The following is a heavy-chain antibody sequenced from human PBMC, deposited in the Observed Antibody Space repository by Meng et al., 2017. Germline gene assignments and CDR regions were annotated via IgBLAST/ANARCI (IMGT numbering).Heavy chain of an antibody. CDR3: AKDIRSSGYYYFDS. Sequence: GESLKISCAASGFTFDDYAMHWVRQSPGKGLEWVSLISWDVGSTYYAHSVKGRFTISRDNSKNSLYLQMHSLRAEDTALYYCAKDIRSSGYYYFDSWGQGTLVTVSS. J-gene: IGHJ4*01. CDR2: ISWDVGST. CDR1: GFTFDDYA. D-gene: IGHD3-22*01. V-gene: IGHV3-43D*03.